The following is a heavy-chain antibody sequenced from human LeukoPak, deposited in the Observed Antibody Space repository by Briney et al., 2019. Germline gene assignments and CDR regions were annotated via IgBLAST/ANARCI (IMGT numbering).Heavy chain of an antibody. V-gene: IGHV3-21*01. CDR2: ISSSSSYI. CDR1: GFTFSSYS. Sequence: GGSLRLSCAASGFTFSSYSMNWVRQAPGKGLEWVSSISSSSSYIYYADSVKGRFTISRDNAKNSLYLQMNSLRAEDTAVYYCARDGVRGVINFDYWGQGTLVTVSS. CDR3: ARDGVRGVINFDY. D-gene: IGHD3-10*01. J-gene: IGHJ4*02.